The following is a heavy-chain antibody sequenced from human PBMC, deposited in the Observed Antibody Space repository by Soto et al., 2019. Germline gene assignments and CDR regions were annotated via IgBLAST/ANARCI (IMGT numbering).Heavy chain of an antibody. V-gene: IGHV4-30-4*01. CDR3: ARDLLGNWFDP. CDR1: GGSISSGDYY. J-gene: IGHJ5*02. CDR2: IYYSGSS. D-gene: IGHD7-27*01. Sequence: SETLSLTCTVSGGSISSGDYYWSWIRQPPGKGLEWIVYIYYSGSSYYNPSLKSQVTIAVDTSKNQFSLKLSSVTAADTAVYYFARDLLGNWFDPWGQGTLVTVSS.